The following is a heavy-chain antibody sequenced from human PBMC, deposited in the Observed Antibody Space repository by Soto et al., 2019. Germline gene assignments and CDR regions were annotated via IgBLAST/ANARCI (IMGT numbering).Heavy chain of an antibody. V-gene: IGHV3-21*01. D-gene: IGHD1-7*01. J-gene: IGHJ4*02. CDR1: GFTFSSYS. CDR2: ISTSSSYI. CDR3: ASQKNWNSAGDFDY. Sequence: GSLRLSCAASGFTFSSYSMNWVRQAPGKGLEWVSSISTSSSYISYADSVKGRFTISRDNAKNSLYLQMNSLRAEDTAVYYCASQKNWNSAGDFDYWGQGTLVTVSS.